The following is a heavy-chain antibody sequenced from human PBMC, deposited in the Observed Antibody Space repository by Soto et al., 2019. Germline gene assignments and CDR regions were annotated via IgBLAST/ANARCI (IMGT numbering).Heavy chain of an antibody. Sequence: QLQLQESGPGLVKPSENLSLTCTVSGGSISSSSSYWGWIRQPPGKGLEWIGYIYYSGSTNYNPSRKSRVTLSVYTSTTHCALKLNSVTASEKAVYYYGRQLLGATTVASSINWFDHSGQGALGTVSA. CDR1: GGSISSSSSY. CDR2: IYYSGST. V-gene: IGHV4-39*01. D-gene: IGHD4-17*01. CDR3: GRQLLGATTVASSINWFDH. J-gene: IGHJ5*02.